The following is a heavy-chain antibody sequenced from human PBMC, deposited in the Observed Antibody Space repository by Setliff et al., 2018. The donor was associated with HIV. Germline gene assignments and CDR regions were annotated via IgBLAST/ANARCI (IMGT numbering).Heavy chain of an antibody. V-gene: IGHV4-61*02. CDR3: ARDFPYSGSWYFDY. J-gene: IGHJ4*02. Sequence: SETLSLTCSVSGGSINNDPFYWSWIRQSAGKGLEWIGRIYTSGSTFYNPSLKSRITISLDTSKNHVSLLLSSVTAADTAVYYCARDFPYSGSWYFDYWGQGTLVTVSS. CDR1: GGSINNDPFY. D-gene: IGHD6-13*01. CDR2: IYTSGST.